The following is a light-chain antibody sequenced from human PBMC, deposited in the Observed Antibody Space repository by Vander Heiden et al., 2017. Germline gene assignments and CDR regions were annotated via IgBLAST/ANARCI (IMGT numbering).Light chain of an antibody. V-gene: IGLV3-16*01. J-gene: IGLJ1*01. CDR2: KDS. CDR1: ALPKKY. Sequence: SYELTQPPSVSVSLGQMARITCSGEALPKKYAYWYQQKPGQFPVLAIYKDSERPSGIPERFSGSSSGTIVTLTISGVQAEDEADYYCLSADSSGTSYVFGTGTKVTVL. CDR3: LSADSSGTSYV.